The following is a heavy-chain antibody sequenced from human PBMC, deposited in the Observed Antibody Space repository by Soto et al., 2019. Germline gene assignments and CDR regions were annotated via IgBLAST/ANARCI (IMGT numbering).Heavy chain of an antibody. CDR1: GGSISSSSYY. J-gene: IGHJ6*02. V-gene: IGHV4-39*02. D-gene: IGHD4-4*01. CDR3: ARDRGEDDYSIGGSRNYYYSGIDV. CDR2: IYYSGNT. Sequence: PSETLSLTCTVSGGSISSSSYYWGWIRQPPGKGLEWIGSIYYSGNTYYNPSLKSRVTISVDTAKNQFSLKLSSVTAADTAVYYCARDRGEDDYSIGGSRNYYYSGIDVWGQGTTVTVSS.